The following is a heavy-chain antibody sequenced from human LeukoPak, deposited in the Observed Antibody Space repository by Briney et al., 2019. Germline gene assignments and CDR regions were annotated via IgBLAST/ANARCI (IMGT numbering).Heavy chain of an antibody. D-gene: IGHD1-26*01. CDR1: GYTLTELS. CDR2: FDPEDGET. V-gene: IGHV1-24*01. CDR3: ASSLVGATRDYYFDY. Sequence: ASVKVSCKVSGYTLTELSMHWVRQAPGKGLEWMGGFDPEDGETIYAQKFQGRVTITADETTSTAYMELSSLRSEDTAVYYCASSLVGATRDYYFDYWGQGTLVTVSS. J-gene: IGHJ4*02.